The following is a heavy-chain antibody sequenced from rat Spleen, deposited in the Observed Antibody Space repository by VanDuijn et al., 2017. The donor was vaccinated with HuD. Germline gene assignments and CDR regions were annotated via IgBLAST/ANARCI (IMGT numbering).Heavy chain of an antibody. Sequence: EVQLVESDGGLVQPGRSLKLSCAASGFTFSDYYMAWVRQAPTKGLEWVATINYAGSRTYYRDSVKGRFTISRDNATSTLYLQMDSLRSEDTATYYCARSVFDYWGQGVMVTVSS. CDR3: ARSVFDY. V-gene: IGHV5-29*01. CDR1: GFTFSDYY. J-gene: IGHJ2*01. CDR2: INYAGSRT.